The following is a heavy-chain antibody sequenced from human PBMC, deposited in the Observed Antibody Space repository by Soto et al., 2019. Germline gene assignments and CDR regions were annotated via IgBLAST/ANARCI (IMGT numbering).Heavy chain of an antibody. CDR3: ARDLNYGLFDY. CDR2: ISSSSSTI. Sequence: EVQLVESGGGLVQPGGSLRLSCAASGFTFSSYSMNWVRKAPGKGLARVSYISSSSSTIYYADSVKGRFTISRDNAQNSMYLQMNSLRAGDTAVYYCARDLNYGLFDYWGQGTLVTVSS. CDR1: GFTFSSYS. D-gene: IGHD4-17*01. V-gene: IGHV3-48*01. J-gene: IGHJ4*02.